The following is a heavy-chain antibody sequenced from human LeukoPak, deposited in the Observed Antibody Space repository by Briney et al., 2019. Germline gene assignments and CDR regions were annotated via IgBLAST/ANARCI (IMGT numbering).Heavy chain of an antibody. V-gene: IGHV4-59*01. Sequence: SETLSLTCTVSGGSISSYYWSWIRQPPGKGLEWIGYIYGRGSTSYSPSLKSRVTISVDTSKNQFSLKLSSVTAADTAVYYCARAGPRRDGYNVDSWGQGTLVTVSS. CDR1: GGSISSYY. D-gene: IGHD5-24*01. J-gene: IGHJ4*02. CDR3: ARAGPRRDGYNVDS. CDR2: IYGRGST.